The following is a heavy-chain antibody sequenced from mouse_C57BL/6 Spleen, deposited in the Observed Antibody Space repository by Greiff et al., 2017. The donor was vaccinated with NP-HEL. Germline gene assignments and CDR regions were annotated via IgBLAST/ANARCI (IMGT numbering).Heavy chain of an antibody. V-gene: IGHV5S21*01. CDR3: TRGTTVVAPYAMDY. CDR2: ISRGGDYI. J-gene: IGHJ4*01. CDR1: GFTFSSYA. Sequence: EVKLEESGEGLVKPGGSLKLSCAASGFTFSSYAMSWVRQTPEKRLVWVAYISRGGDYIYYADTVKGRFTISRDNARNTLYLQMSSLKSEDTAMYYCTRGTTVVAPYAMDYWGQGTSVTVSS. D-gene: IGHD1-1*01.